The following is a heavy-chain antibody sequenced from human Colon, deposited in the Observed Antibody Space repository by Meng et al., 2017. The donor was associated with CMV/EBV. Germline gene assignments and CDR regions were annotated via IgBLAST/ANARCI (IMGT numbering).Heavy chain of an antibody. CDR3: ARGGAPRRPPGAR. Sequence: QLQQGGAGMLQPSATLALPCAVYGGSFSGYYWSWIRQPPGKGLEWIGEINHSGSTNYNPSLKSRVTISVDTSKNQFSLKLSSVTAADTAVYYCARGGAPRRPPGARWGQGTLVTVSS. V-gene: IGHV4-34*01. D-gene: IGHD1-26*01. CDR1: GGSFSGYY. CDR2: INHSGST. J-gene: IGHJ4*02.